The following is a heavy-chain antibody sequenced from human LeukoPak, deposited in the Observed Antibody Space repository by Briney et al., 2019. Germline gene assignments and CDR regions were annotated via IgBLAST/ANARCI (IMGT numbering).Heavy chain of an antibody. CDR3: AKDQQLAFDY. CDR2: ISYDGSNK. J-gene: IGHJ4*02. Sequence: GGSLRLSCAASGFSFSIYGMHWVRQAPGKGLEWVAVISYDGSNKYYADSVKGRFTISRDNSKNTLYLQMNSLRAEDTAVYYCAKDQQLAFDYWGQGTLVTVSS. D-gene: IGHD6-13*01. CDR1: GFSFSIYG. V-gene: IGHV3-30*19.